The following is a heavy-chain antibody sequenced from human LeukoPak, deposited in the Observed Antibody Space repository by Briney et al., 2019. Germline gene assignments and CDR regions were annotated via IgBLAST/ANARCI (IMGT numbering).Heavy chain of an antibody. J-gene: IGHJ4*02. CDR2: IYTDGGT. CDR3: AKDLTGLGY. CDR1: GFTFSSYA. D-gene: IGHD3/OR15-3a*01. V-gene: IGHV3-66*01. Sequence: GGSLRLSCAASGFTFSSYAMHWVRQAPGKGLEWVSHIYTDGGTKYADSVKDRFTISRDNSKNTLYLQMNSLRAEDTAVYYCAKDLTGLGYWGQGTLVTVSS.